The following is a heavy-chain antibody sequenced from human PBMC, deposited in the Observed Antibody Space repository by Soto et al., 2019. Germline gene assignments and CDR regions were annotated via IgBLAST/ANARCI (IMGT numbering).Heavy chain of an antibody. Sequence: ASGPTLVNPTQTLTLTCTFSGFSLSTSGVGVGWIRQPPGKALEWLALIYWDDDKRYSPSLKSRLTITKDTPKNQVVLTMTNMDPVDTATYYCAHSLIPNWGSRGAFDYWGQGTLVTVSS. CDR1: GFSLSTSGVG. V-gene: IGHV2-5*02. CDR2: IYWDDDK. CDR3: AHSLIPNWGSRGAFDY. D-gene: IGHD7-27*01. J-gene: IGHJ4*02.